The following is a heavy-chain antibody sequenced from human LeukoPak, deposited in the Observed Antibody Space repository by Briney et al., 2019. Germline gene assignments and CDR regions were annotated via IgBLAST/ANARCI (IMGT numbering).Heavy chain of an antibody. J-gene: IGHJ3*01. CDR1: GFTFTNYA. V-gene: IGHV3-23*01. CDR2: IGASGADT. D-gene: IGHD3-22*01. Sequence: GGSLRLSCAASGFTFTNYAMTWVRQAPGKGLEWVSVIGASGADTYYSDSVKGRFTVSRDNSQNTLFLHMSSLRAEDTAVYFCARRPRDTSGYYLGAFHGWGQGTTVPVSS. CDR3: ARRPRDTSGYYLGAFHG.